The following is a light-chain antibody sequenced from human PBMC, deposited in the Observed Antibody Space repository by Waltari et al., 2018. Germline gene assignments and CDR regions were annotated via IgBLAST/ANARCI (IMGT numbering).Light chain of an antibody. Sequence: SFVLTQPPSVSVAPGKTARITCGGSHIGRRSVHWYQQKTGQAPVLVIFYDSARPSGIPERFSGSSSGDTATLTITRVEAGDEADYFCQVWDSSSDRVFGGGTKLTVL. CDR2: YDS. J-gene: IGLJ2*01. CDR3: QVWDSSSDRV. CDR1: HIGRRS. V-gene: IGLV3-21*04.